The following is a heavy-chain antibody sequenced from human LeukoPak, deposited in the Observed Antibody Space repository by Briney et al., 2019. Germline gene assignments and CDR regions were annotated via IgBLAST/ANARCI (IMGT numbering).Heavy chain of an antibody. V-gene: IGHV3-30*02. CDR2: IRYDGSNK. CDR3: AKLLGLPDAFDI. D-gene: IGHD7-27*01. CDR1: GFTFSSYA. J-gene: IGHJ3*02. Sequence: PGGSLRLSCAASGFTFSSYAMHWVRQAPGKGLEWVAFIRYDGSNKYYADSVKGRFTISRDNSKNTLYLQMNSLRAEDTAVYYCAKLLGLPDAFDIWGQGTMVTVSS.